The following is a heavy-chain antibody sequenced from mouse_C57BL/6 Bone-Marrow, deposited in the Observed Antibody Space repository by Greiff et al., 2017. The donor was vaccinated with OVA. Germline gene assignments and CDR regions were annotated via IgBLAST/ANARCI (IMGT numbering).Heavy chain of an antibody. CDR3: ASNDYYGSSYEFAY. J-gene: IGHJ3*01. CDR1: GFTFTDYY. D-gene: IGHD1-1*01. CDR2: IRNKANGYTT. V-gene: IGHV7-3*01. Sequence: EVKLMESGGGLVQPGGSLSLSCAASGFTFTDYYMSWVRQPPGKALEWLGFIRNKANGYTTEYNASVKGRFTISRENSKSSLYHQMRALSAEDSANYYCASNDYYGSSYEFAYWGQGTLVTVSA.